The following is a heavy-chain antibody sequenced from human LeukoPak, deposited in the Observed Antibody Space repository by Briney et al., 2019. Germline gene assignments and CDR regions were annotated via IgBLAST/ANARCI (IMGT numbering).Heavy chain of an antibody. CDR3: AREGNYYDSSGYYPAFDY. D-gene: IGHD3-22*01. V-gene: IGHV4-61*02. CDR2: IYTSGST. J-gene: IGHJ4*02. Sequence: PSETLSLTCTVSGGSISSSSYYWSWSRQPAGKGLEWIGRIYTSGSTNYNPSLKSRVTISVDTSKNQFSLKLSSVTAADTAVYYCAREGNYYDSSGYYPAFDYWGQGTLVTVSS. CDR1: GGSISSSSYY.